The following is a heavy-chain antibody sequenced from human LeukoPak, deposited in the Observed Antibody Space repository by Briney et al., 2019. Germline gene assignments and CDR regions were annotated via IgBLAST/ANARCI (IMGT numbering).Heavy chain of an antibody. CDR2: IIPIFGTA. J-gene: IGHJ6*03. Sequence: SVKVSCKASGGTFSSYAISWVRQAPGQGPEWMGGIIPIFGTANYAQKFQGRVTITTDESTSTAYMELSSLRSEDTAVYYCARAYYDFWSGRETPYYYYYYMDVWGKGTTVTVSS. V-gene: IGHV1-69*05. D-gene: IGHD3-3*01. CDR1: GGTFSSYA. CDR3: ARAYYDFWSGRETPYYYYYYMDV.